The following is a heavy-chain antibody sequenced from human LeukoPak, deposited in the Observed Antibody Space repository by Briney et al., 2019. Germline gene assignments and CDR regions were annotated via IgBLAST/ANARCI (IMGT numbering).Heavy chain of an antibody. CDR3: TRLSSRDYVWGSYRYTAGFEY. V-gene: IGHV3-73*01. CDR1: GFTFSGSA. J-gene: IGHJ4*02. CDR2: IRSKANSYAT. Sequence: GGSLKLSCAASGFTFSGSAMHWVRQASGKGLEWVGRIRSKANSYATAYAASVKGRFTISRDDSKNTAYLQMNSLKTEDTAVYYCTRLSSRDYVWGSYRYTAGFEYWGQGTLVTVSS. D-gene: IGHD3-16*02.